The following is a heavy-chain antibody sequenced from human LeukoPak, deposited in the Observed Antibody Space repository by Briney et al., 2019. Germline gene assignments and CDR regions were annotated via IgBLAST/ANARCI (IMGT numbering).Heavy chain of an antibody. CDR3: ARGWGSGGWAFDI. D-gene: IGHD6-19*01. CDR1: GGSISSGGYY. Sequence: PSETLSLTCTVSGGSISSGGYYWSWIRQPPGKGLEWIGYIYHSGSTYYNPSLKSRVTISVDRSKNQFSLKLSSVTAADTAVYYCARGWGSGGWAFDIWGQGTMVTVSS. CDR2: IYHSGST. V-gene: IGHV4-30-2*01. J-gene: IGHJ3*02.